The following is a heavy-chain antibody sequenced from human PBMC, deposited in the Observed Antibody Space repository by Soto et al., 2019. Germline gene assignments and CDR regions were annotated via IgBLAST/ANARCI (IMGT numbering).Heavy chain of an antibody. CDR1: GFSLANYP. V-gene: IGHV3-48*02. D-gene: IGHD6-19*01. J-gene: IGHJ4*02. Sequence: GSLRLSCVASGFSLANYPMNWVRQTPGKGLEWISYSSPRGDTIYYADSVEGRFTISRDNARNSLSLHMSSLRDEDSALYYCAKGPHTNVGWPYYFESWGQGIPVTVSS. CDR3: AKGPHTNVGWPYYFES. CDR2: SSPRGDTI.